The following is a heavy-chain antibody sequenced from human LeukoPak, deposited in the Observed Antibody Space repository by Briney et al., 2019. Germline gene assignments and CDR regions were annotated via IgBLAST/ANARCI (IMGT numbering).Heavy chain of an antibody. V-gene: IGHV7-4-1*02. CDR2: INTNTGNP. J-gene: IGHJ4*02. D-gene: IGHD3-16*02. CDR3: ARDFYWAAVGELSLIGY. Sequence: GASVNVSCKASGYTFTSYAMHWVRQAPGQGLEWMGWINTNTGNPTYAQGFTGRFVFSLDTSVSTAYLQISSLKAEDTAVYYCARDFYWAAVGELSLIGYWGQGTLVTVSS. CDR1: GYTFTSYA.